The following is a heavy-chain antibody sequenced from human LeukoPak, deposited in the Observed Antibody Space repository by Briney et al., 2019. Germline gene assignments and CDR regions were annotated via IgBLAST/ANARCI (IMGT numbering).Heavy chain of an antibody. D-gene: IGHD3-10*01. CDR3: ARDLGLRGVTNWFDP. Sequence: ASVKVSCKASAYTFNGYLIHWLRQAPGQGLEWMGLIYPNGGSTGYAQRFQGRVTVTRDTSTSTVYMELSSLRSEDTAVYYCARDLGLRGVTNWFDPWGQGTLVTVSS. CDR2: IYPNGGST. CDR1: AYTFNGYL. V-gene: IGHV1-46*02. J-gene: IGHJ5*02.